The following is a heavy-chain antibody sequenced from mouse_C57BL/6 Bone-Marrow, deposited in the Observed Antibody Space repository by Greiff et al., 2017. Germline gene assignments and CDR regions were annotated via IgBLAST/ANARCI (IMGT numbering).Heavy chain of an antibody. CDR1: GYTFTDYY. CDR2: IYPGSGNT. D-gene: IGHD2-4*01. V-gene: IGHV1-76*01. CDR3: ARHYDYDRAWFAY. Sequence: QVQLQQSGAELVKPGASVKLSCKASGYTFTDYYINWVKQRPGQGLEWIARIYPGSGNTYYNEKFKGKATLTAEKSSSTAYMQLSSLTSEDSAVYFCARHYDYDRAWFAYWGQGTLVTVSA. J-gene: IGHJ3*01.